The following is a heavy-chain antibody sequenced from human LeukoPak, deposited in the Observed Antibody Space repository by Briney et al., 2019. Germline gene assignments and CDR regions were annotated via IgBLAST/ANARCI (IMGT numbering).Heavy chain of an antibody. CDR2: ISSDSHFI. D-gene: IGHD6-13*01. V-gene: IGHV3-21*01. CDR1: GFTFSSYS. CDR3: TTPAAGPGAEYSRH. Sequence: GGSLRLSCAASGFTFSSYSMNWVRQAPGKGLEWVSSISSDSHFIYCADSLKDRLTVSRDNAKNSLYLQLNGLRAEDTAVYYCTTPAAGPGAEYSRHWGQGTLVTVSP. J-gene: IGHJ1*01.